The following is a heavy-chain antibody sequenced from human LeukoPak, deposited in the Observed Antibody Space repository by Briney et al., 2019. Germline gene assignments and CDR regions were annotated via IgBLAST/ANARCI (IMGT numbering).Heavy chain of an antibody. CDR3: ARDRGYFYDQLDY. Sequence: GGSLRLSCVASGYPFSSYSMNWIRQAPGKGLEWVSYISVSGGVRSYADSVKGRFTISRDDARNSLYLQMNSLKDEDTAVYYCARDRGYFYDQLDYWGQGTLVAVSS. D-gene: IGHD2/OR15-2a*01. V-gene: IGHV3-48*02. CDR1: GYPFSSYS. J-gene: IGHJ4*02. CDR2: ISVSGGVR.